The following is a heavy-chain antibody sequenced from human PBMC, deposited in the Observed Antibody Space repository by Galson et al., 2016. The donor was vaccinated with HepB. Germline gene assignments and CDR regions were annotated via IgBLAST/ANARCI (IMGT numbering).Heavy chain of an antibody. D-gene: IGHD1-26*01. CDR2: INPNSGGT. Sequence: SVKVSCKASGYTFTGYYIHWVRQAPGQGLEWMGWINPNSGGTTYAQKFQGRVTMTRDTSISTAYMELSRLRSADTAGFYCARKVETTTNPLDYWGQGTLVTGSS. CDR1: GYTFTGYY. CDR3: ARKVETTTNPLDY. V-gene: IGHV1-2*02. J-gene: IGHJ4*02.